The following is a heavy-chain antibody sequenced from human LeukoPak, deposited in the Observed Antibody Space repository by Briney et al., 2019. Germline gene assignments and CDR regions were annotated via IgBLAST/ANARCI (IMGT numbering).Heavy chain of an antibody. V-gene: IGHV4-39*01. J-gene: IGHJ4*02. CDR1: GGSISNSDYY. CDR3: ASHRSSSRGGSGYSQGRFDY. D-gene: IGHD6-19*01. CDR2: IYYSGST. Sequence: PSETLSLTCTVSGGSISNSDYYWGWIRQPPGKGLEWIGSIYYSGSTYYNPSLKSRVTISVDTSKKQLSLNLGSVTAADTAVYYCASHRSSSRGGSGYSQGRFDYWGQGTLVSVSS.